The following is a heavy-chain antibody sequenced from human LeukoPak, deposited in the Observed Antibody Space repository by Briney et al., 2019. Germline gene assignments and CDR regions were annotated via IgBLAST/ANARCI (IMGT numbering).Heavy chain of an antibody. CDR1: GFTISSYG. CDR3: AAKYELTKV. D-gene: IGHD3-3*01. J-gene: IGHJ4*02. V-gene: IGHV3-23*01. Sequence: GSLRLSCAASGFTISSYGMSWVRQAPGKGLGWVSAISGGGGSTYYADSVKGRFTISRDNSKNTLYLQMNSLRAEDTAVYYCAAKYELTKVWGQGTLVTVSS. CDR2: ISGGGGST.